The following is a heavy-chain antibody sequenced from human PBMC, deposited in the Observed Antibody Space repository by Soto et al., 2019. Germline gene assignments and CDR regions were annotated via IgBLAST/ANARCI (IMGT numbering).Heavy chain of an antibody. CDR3: ARGGEMATTTFAD. D-gene: IGHD5-12*01. V-gene: IGHV1-69*13. CDR2: IIPIFGTA. CDR1: GGTFSSYA. Sequence: ASVKVSCKASGGTFSSYAISWVRQAPGQGLEWMGGIIPIFGTANYAQKFQGRVTITADESTSTAYMELSSLRSEDTAVYYCARGGEMATTTFADWGQGTLVTVSS. J-gene: IGHJ4*02.